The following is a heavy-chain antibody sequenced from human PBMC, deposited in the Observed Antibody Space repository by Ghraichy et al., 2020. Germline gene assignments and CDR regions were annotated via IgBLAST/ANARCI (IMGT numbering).Heavy chain of an antibody. J-gene: IGHJ2*01. CDR2: ISSSSSTI. CDR3: ARGPGYDILTGYYQGEYFDL. Sequence: GGSLRLSCAASGFTFSSYSMNWVRHAPGKGLEWVSYISSSSSTIYYADSVKGRFTISRDNAKNSLYLQMNSLRDEDTAVYYCARGPGYDILTGYYQGEYFDLWGRGTLVTVSS. CDR1: GFTFSSYS. V-gene: IGHV3-48*02. D-gene: IGHD3-9*01.